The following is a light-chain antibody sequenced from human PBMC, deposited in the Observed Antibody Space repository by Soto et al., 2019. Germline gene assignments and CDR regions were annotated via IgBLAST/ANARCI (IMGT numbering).Light chain of an antibody. J-gene: IGKJ1*01. CDR3: QQSYERT. CDR1: QSVNSNY. CDR2: GAS. V-gene: IGKV3D-7*01. Sequence: EIVMTQSPATLSLSPGERATLSCRASQSVNSNYLSWYQQKPGQAPRLLIYGASIRATGIPARFSGSGSGTDFTLTISSLQPEDFATYYCQQSYERTFGQGTKVDIK.